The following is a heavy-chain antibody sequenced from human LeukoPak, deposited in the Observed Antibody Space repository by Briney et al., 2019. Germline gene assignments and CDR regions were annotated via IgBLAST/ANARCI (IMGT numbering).Heavy chain of an antibody. CDR1: GFTFSDYY. V-gene: IGHV3-11*01. CDR2: ISSSGTTI. J-gene: IGHJ4*02. Sequence: GGSLRLSCAASGFTFSDYYMNWIRQAPGKGLEWVSYISSSGTTIYYADSVKGRFTISRDNAKNSLYLQMNSLRAEDTAVYYRARESKGYCSYPSCFLDHWGQGTLVTVSS. CDR3: ARESKGYCSYPSCFLDH. D-gene: IGHD2-2*01.